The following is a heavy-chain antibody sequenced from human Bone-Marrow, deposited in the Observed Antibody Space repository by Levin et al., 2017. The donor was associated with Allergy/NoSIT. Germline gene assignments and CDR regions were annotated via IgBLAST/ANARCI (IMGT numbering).Heavy chain of an antibody. CDR3: TKDGSMGPSEY. Sequence: PGGSLRLSCAASGFTFNRYAMSWVRQAPGKGLEWISYISGGADNAVYADSVRGRFTISRDNFKKRVDLQMDSLRVDDTAIYYCTKDGSMGPSEYWGQGALVTVS. CDR1: GFTFNRYA. CDR2: ISGGADNA. V-gene: IGHV3-23*01. D-gene: IGHD6-6*01. J-gene: IGHJ1*01.